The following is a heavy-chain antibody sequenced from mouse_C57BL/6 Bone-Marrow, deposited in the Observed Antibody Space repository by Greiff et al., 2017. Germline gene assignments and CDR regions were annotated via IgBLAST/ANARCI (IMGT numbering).Heavy chain of an antibody. Sequence: QVQLQQPGAELVRPGPSVKLSCKASGYTFPSYWMHWVKQRPGQGLEWIGVIDPSDSYTNYNQKFKGKATLTVDTSSSTAYMQLSSLTSEDSAVYYCRAGTSYWGQGTTLTVSS. J-gene: IGHJ2*01. D-gene: IGHD3-1*01. CDR1: GYTFPSYW. CDR3: RAGTSY. V-gene: IGHV1-59*01. CDR2: IDPSDSYT.